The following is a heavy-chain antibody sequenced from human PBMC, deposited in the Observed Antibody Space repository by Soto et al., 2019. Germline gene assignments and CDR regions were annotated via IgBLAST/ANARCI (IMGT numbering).Heavy chain of an antibody. D-gene: IGHD1-26*01. CDR3: ARRARYSGSYDGYFDY. CDR1: GYSFTNYW. V-gene: IGHV5-51*01. J-gene: IGHJ4*02. CDR2: IYPDDSDT. Sequence: GESLKISCKGSGYSFTNYWIGWVRQMPGKGLEWMGIIYPDDSDTTYSPSFQGQVTISADKSINTAYLQWSSLKASDTAMYYCARRARYSGSYDGYFDYWGQGTMVTVSS.